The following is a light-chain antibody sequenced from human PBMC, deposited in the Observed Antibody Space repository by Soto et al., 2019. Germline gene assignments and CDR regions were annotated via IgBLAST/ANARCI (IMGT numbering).Light chain of an antibody. V-gene: IGLV2-14*01. CDR3: SSYTTSNTLV. CDR2: DVS. Sequence: QSALTQAASVSGSPGQSITISCTGTSSDVGGYNYVSWYQQYPGKAPKLMIYDVSNRPSGVSNRFSGSKSGNTASLTISGLQAEDEADYYCSSYTTSNTLVFGSGTKVTVL. J-gene: IGLJ1*01. CDR1: SSDVGGYNY.